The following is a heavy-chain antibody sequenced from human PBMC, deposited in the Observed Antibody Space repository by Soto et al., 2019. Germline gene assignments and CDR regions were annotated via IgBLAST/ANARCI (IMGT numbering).Heavy chain of an antibody. V-gene: IGHV5-51*01. J-gene: IGHJ4*02. Sequence: GESLKISCAGSGYSFTDYWIGWVRQLPGKGLEWMGIIYPGDSDTRYSPSFQGQVTISADKSINTAYLQWNSLKASGTAMYYCARHGRYCSGGTCYSMYYFDYWGQGTLVTVSS. CDR3: ARHGRYCSGGTCYSMYYFDY. CDR1: GYSFTDYW. CDR2: IYPGDSDT. D-gene: IGHD2-15*01.